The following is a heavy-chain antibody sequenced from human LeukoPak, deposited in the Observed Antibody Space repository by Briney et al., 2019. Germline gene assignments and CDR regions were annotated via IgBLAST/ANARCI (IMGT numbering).Heavy chain of an antibody. V-gene: IGHV1-2*02. Sequence: ASVKVSCKASGYTFTGYFIHWVRQAPGQGLEWMGWINPNSGGTNYAQKFQGRVTMTRDTSLRTAYVELSRLRPDDTAVYYCARVRPNYYDDSGYPHAFDIWGQGTMVAVSS. CDR2: INPNSGGT. CDR1: GYTFTGYF. CDR3: ARVRPNYYDDSGYPHAFDI. D-gene: IGHD3-22*01. J-gene: IGHJ3*02.